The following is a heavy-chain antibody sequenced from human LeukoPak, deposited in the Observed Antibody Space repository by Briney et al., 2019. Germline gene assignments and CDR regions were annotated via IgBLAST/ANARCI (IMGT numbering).Heavy chain of an antibody. J-gene: IGHJ3*02. D-gene: IGHD3-22*01. V-gene: IGHV4-31*03. CDR1: GGSINSGGYY. CDR2: IYYSGST. Sequence: PSQTLSLTCTVSGGSINSGGYYWNWIRQHPGRGLEWIGYIYYSGSTYYNPSLKSRVTISVDTSKNQFSLKLSSVTAADTAVYYCARGNITMIAFSAFDIWGQGTMVTVSS. CDR3: ARGNITMIAFSAFDI.